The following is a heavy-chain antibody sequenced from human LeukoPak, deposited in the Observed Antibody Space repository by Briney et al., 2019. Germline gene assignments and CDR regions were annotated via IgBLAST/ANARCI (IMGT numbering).Heavy chain of an antibody. CDR1: GGSFSGYY. D-gene: IGHD1-26*01. Sequence: SETLSLTCAVYGGSFSGYYWSWIRLPPGRGLEWIGEINHSGSTNYNPSLKSRVTISVDTSKNQFSLKLSSVTAADTAVYYCARRRGWVGYFDYWGQGTLVTVSS. CDR3: ARRRGWVGYFDY. CDR2: INHSGST. V-gene: IGHV4-34*01. J-gene: IGHJ4*02.